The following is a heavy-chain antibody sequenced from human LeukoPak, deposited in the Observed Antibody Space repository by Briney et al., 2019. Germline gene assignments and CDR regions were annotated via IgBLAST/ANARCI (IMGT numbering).Heavy chain of an antibody. CDR3: ARGRVRTGVFFGVVIDDAFDI. CDR1: GGSISSSSYY. J-gene: IGHJ3*02. D-gene: IGHD3-3*01. Sequence: PSETLSLTCTVSGGSISSSSYYWGWIRQPPGKGLEWIGSIYYSGSTYYNPSLKSRVTISVDTSKNQFSLKLSSVTAADTAVYYCARGRVRTGVFFGVVIDDAFDIWGQGTMVTVSS. V-gene: IGHV4-39*07. CDR2: IYYSGST.